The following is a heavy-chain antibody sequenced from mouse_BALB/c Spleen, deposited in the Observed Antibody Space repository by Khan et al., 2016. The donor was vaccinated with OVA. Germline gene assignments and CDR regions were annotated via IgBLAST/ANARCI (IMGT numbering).Heavy chain of an antibody. D-gene: IGHD4-1*02. Sequence: QIQLVQSGPELKKPGETVKISCKASGYTFTNYGMNWVKQAPGKGLKWMGWINTYTGEPTYADDFKGRSAFSLETSASTAYLQLKNLKSEDTATYCCARSNSYWYFDVWGAGTTVTVSS. J-gene: IGHJ1*01. CDR3: ARSNSYWYFDV. CDR1: GYTFTNYG. CDR2: INTYTGEP. V-gene: IGHV9-3-1*01.